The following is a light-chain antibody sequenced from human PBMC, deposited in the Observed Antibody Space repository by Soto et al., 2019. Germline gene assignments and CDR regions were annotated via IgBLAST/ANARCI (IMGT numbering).Light chain of an antibody. V-gene: IGKV1-9*01. CDR3: QQLNSYLWR. Sequence: IQLTQSPSSLSASVGDRVTITCRASQGISSYLAWYQQKPGKAPKLLIYAASTLQRGVPSRISVRGSGTDFTHTLSSLQTEDFATYYCQQLNSYLWRLGQWTKVEIK. J-gene: IGKJ1*01. CDR2: AAS. CDR1: QGISSY.